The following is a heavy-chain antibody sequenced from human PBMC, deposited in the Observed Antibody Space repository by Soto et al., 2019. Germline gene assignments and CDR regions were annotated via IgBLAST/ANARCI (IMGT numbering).Heavy chain of an antibody. V-gene: IGHV1-3*01. Sequence: ASVKVSCKASGYTFPSYAMHWVRQAPGQRLECMGWINPGKGNTEYSQKFQGRVTITRDTSASTADMELSRLTSEVTAVYYCVRERDTRDWETFDYWGQGTLVTVSS. CDR2: INPGKGNT. J-gene: IGHJ4*02. CDR3: VRERDTRDWETFDY. CDR1: GYTFPSYA. D-gene: IGHD2-21*02.